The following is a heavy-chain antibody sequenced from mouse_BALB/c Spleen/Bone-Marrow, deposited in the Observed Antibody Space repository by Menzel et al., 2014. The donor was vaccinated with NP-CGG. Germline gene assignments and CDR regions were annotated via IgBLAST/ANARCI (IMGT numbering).Heavy chain of an antibody. V-gene: IGHV1-19*01. CDR1: GYTFTDYY. D-gene: IGHD2-1*01. CDR3: ARGNYYGNWFAY. Sequence: EVQLQQSGPELVKPGASVKMSCKASGYTFTDYYMDWVKQSHGESFEWIGRVNPYNGGTSYNQKFKGEATLTVDKSSSTAYMELNSLTSGDSAVYYCARGNYYGNWFAYWGQGTLVTVSA. J-gene: IGHJ3*01. CDR2: VNPYNGGT.